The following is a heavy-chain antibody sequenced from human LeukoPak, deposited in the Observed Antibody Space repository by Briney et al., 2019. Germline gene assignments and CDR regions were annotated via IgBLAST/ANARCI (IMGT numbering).Heavy chain of an antibody. Sequence: GESLKISCKGSGYIFTSYWIGWVRQMPGKGLEWMGIIYPGDSETRYSPSFQGQVTFSVDKSISTAYLQWSSLKASDTAMYYCARTMGYYDSSGYSPGYFDLWGRGTLVTVSS. D-gene: IGHD3-22*01. CDR3: ARTMGYYDSSGYSPGYFDL. CDR1: GYIFTSYW. J-gene: IGHJ2*01. V-gene: IGHV5-51*01. CDR2: IYPGDSET.